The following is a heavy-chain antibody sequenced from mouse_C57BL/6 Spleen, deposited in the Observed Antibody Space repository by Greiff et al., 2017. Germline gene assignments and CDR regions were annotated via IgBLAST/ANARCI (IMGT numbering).Heavy chain of an antibody. J-gene: IGHJ3*01. D-gene: IGHD2-1*01. CDR2: INPSNGGT. Sequence: QVQLQQPGAELVKPGASVKLSCKASGYTFTSYWMHWVKQRPGQGLEWIGNINPSNGGTNYNEKFKNKATLTVDKSSSTAYMQLSSLTSEDSAVDDCASGNGNYLAWFAYWGQGTLVTVSA. CDR1: GYTFTSYW. V-gene: IGHV1-53*01. CDR3: ASGNGNYLAWFAY.